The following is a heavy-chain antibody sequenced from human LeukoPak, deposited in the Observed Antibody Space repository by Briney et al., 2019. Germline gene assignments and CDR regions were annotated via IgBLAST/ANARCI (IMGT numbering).Heavy chain of an antibody. V-gene: IGHV1-69*01. J-gene: IGHJ3*02. CDR2: IIPIFGTA. CDR3: ARGDILTGSWDFDI. Sequence: SVKVSCKASRGTFSKYAISWVRQAPGQGLEWMGGIIPIFGTANYAQKFQGRVTITADESTSTAYMELSSLRSEDTAVYYCARGDILTGSWDFDIWGQGTMVTVSS. D-gene: IGHD3-9*01. CDR1: RGTFSKYA.